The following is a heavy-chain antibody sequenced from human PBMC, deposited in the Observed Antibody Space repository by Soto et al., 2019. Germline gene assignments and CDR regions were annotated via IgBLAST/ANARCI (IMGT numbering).Heavy chain of an antibody. CDR2: IYYSGST. V-gene: IGHV4-39*01. J-gene: IGHJ5*02. CDR3: ARHGQYCSGGSCYSGLYNWFDP. Sequence: QLQLQESGPGLVKPSETLSLTCTVSGGSISSSSYYWGWIRQPPGKGLEWIGSIYYSGSTYYNPSLKSRVTISVDTSKNQSSLKLSSVTAADTAVYYCARHGQYCSGGSCYSGLYNWFDPWGQGTLVTVSS. D-gene: IGHD2-15*01. CDR1: GGSISSSSYY.